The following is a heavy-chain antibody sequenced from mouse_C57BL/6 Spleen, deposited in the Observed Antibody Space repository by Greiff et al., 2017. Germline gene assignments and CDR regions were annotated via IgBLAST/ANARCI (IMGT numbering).Heavy chain of an antibody. J-gene: IGHJ1*03. CDR2: IYPGDGDT. D-gene: IGHD1-1*01. V-gene: IGHV1-82*01. CDR3: ARTGKGTTVVDWYFDV. CDR1: GYAFSSSW. Sequence: QVQLQQSGPELVKPGASVKISCTASGYAFSSSWMNWVKQRPGKGLEWIGRIYPGDGDTNYNGKFKGKATLAADKSSSTAYMQLSSLTSEDSAVYFCARTGKGTTVVDWYFDVWGTGTTVTVSS.